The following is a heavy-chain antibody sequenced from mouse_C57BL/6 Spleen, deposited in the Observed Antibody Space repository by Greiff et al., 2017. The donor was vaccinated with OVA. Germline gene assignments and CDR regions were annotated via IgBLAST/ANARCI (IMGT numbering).Heavy chain of an antibody. CDR1: GFTFSDFY. CDR2: SRNKANDYTT. V-gene: IGHV7-1*01. Sequence: EVKLVESGGGLVQSGRSLRLSCATSGFTFSDFYMEWVRQAPGKGLEWIAASRNKANDYTTEYSASVKGRFIVSRDTSQSILYLQMNALRAEDTAIYYCARDADYYGSSYIGYWYFDVWGTGTTVTVSS. CDR3: ARDADYYGSSYIGYWYFDV. D-gene: IGHD1-1*01. J-gene: IGHJ1*03.